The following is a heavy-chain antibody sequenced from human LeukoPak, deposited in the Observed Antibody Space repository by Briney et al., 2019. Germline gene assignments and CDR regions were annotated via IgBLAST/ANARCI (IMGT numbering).Heavy chain of an antibody. CDR2: INAGNGNT. J-gene: IGHJ6*03. D-gene: IGHD6-19*01. V-gene: IGHV1-3*03. CDR1: GYTFTSYA. CDR3: ARDGTVAGHYYYYYMGV. Sequence: ASVRVSCTASGYTFTSYAMHWVRQAPGQRLEWIGWINAGNGNTKYSQEVQGRVTITRDTSASTVYMQLSSLRSEDMAVYYCARDGTVAGHYYYYYMGVWGKGATVTVSS.